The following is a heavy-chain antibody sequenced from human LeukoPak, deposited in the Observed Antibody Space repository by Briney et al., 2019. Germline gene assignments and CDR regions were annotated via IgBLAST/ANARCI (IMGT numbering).Heavy chain of an antibody. CDR3: ARSGWELLPDAFDI. V-gene: IGHV4-4*07. CDR2: IYTSGST. D-gene: IGHD1-26*01. J-gene: IGHJ3*02. Sequence: SETLSLTCTVSGGSINNYYWNWIRQPAGKGLEWIGRIYTSGSTNYNPSLKSRVTISVDTSKNQFSLKLSSVTAADTAVYYCARSGWELLPDAFDIWGQGTMVTVTS. CDR1: GGSINNYY.